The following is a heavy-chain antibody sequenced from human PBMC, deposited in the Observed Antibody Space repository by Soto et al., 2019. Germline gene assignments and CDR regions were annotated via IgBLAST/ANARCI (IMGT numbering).Heavy chain of an antibody. CDR3: AKSSIAAAGPFDY. D-gene: IGHD6-13*01. Sequence: PGGSLRLSCAASGFTFSDAWMSWVRQAPGKGLEWVGRIKSKTEAATRDFAAPVKGRFAISRDDSKNTVFLQMNSLRAEDTAVYYCAKSSIAAAGPFDYWGQGTLVTVSS. V-gene: IGHV3-15*01. CDR1: GFTFSDAW. J-gene: IGHJ4*02. CDR2: IKSKTEAATR.